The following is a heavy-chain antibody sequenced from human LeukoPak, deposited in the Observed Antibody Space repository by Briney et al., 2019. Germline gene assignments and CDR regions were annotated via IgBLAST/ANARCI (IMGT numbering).Heavy chain of an antibody. CDR2: IYSGGST. CDR1: GFTFSTYW. Sequence: PGGSLRLSCAASGFTFSTYWMSWVRQAPGKGLEWVSVIYSGGSTYYADSVKGRFTISRDNSKNTLYLQMNSLRAEDTAVYYCARGRVAMVRGVNAKGILYYGMDVWGQGTTVTVSS. V-gene: IGHV3-66*01. D-gene: IGHD3-10*01. J-gene: IGHJ6*02. CDR3: ARGRVAMVRGVNAKGILYYGMDV.